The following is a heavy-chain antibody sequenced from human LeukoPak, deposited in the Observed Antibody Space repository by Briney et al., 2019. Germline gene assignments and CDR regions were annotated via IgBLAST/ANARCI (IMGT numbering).Heavy chain of an antibody. J-gene: IGHJ4*02. V-gene: IGHV3-53*01. CDR3: ARGAGYNYPYYFDY. D-gene: IGHD5-24*01. CDR2: IYGGGNI. CDR1: GFTVSSNY. Sequence: GGSLRLSCAASGFTVSSNYMNWVRQAPGKGLEWVSVIYGGGNIYYADSVKGRFTISRDNSRNTLYLQMNSLRAEDTAVYYCARGAGYNYPYYFDYWGQGTLVTVSS.